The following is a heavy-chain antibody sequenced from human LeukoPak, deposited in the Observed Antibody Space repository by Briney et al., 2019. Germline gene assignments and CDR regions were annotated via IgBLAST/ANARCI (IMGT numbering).Heavy chain of an antibody. CDR1: GGSISSYY. Sequence: SETLSLTCTVSGGSISSYYWSWIRQPPGKGLEWIGYIYYSGSTNYNPALKSRVTISVDTSKNQFSLKLSSVTAADTAVYYCARRSLGGGWYFTYWGQGTLVTVSS. V-gene: IGHV4-59*08. CDR3: ARRSLGGGWYFTY. D-gene: IGHD2-21*02. CDR2: IYYSGST. J-gene: IGHJ4*02.